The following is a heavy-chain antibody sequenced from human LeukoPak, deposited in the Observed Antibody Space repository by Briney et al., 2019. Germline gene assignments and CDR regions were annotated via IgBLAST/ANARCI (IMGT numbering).Heavy chain of an antibody. Sequence: GGSLRLSCAASGFTFSSYWMSWVRQAPGKGLEWVANIKQDGSEKYYVDSVKGLFTISRDNAKHSLLLQMTILSAEDPVLYYCARDLGIDYYYDMDVWGKGTTVTVSS. V-gene: IGHV3-7*01. CDR3: ARDLGIDYYYDMDV. J-gene: IGHJ6*03. CDR1: GFTFSSYW. CDR2: IKQDGSEK.